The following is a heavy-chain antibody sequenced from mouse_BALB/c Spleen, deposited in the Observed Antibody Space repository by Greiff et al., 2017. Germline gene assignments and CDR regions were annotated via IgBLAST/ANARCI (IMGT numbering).Heavy chain of an antibody. J-gene: IGHJ3*01. D-gene: IGHD1-2*01. V-gene: IGHV3-6*02. Sequence: ESGPGLVKPSQSLSLTCSVTGYSITSGYYWNWIRQFPGNKLEWMGYISYDGSNNYNPSLKNRISITRDTSKNQFFLKLNSVTTEDTATYYCARREEFITTAWFAYWGQGTLVTVSA. CDR2: ISYDGSN. CDR3: ARREEFITTAWFAY. CDR1: GYSITSGYY.